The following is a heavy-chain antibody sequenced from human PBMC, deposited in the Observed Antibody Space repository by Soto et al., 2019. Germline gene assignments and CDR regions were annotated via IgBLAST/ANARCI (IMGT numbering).Heavy chain of an antibody. J-gene: IGHJ4*02. V-gene: IGHV1-18*01. CDR3: ARDRSSSWYSPHTYFDY. D-gene: IGHD6-13*01. Sequence: QVRLGQSGAEVKKPGASVKVSCKASGYTFTSYGISWVRQAPGQGLEWMGWISAYNGNTNYAQKLQGRVTMTTDTSTSTAYMELRSLRSDDTAVYYCARDRSSSWYSPHTYFDYWGQGTLVTVSS. CDR1: GYTFTSYG. CDR2: ISAYNGNT.